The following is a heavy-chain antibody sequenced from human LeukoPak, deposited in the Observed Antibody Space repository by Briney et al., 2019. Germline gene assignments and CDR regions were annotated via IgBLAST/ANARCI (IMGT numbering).Heavy chain of an antibody. J-gene: IGHJ4*02. D-gene: IGHD6-19*01. CDR1: GFTFSSFE. V-gene: IGHV3-48*03. CDR3: ARDSSGWYYFDH. Sequence: PGGSLRLSCAASGFTFSSFEMNWVRQAPGKGLEWVSYISRSSGSSIYYADSVKGRFTISRDNAKNSLYLQMNSLRAEDAAAYYCARDSSGWYYFDHWGQGILVTVSS. CDR2: ISRSSGSSI.